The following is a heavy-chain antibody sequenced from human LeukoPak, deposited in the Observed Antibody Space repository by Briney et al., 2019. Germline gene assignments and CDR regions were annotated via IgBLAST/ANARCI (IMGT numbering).Heavy chain of an antibody. J-gene: IGHJ4*02. V-gene: IGHV3-21*01. CDR3: ARDDPYYYDSSGYYPWPY. Sequence: GGSLRLSCEASGIAFSGYSMNWVRQAPGGSLEWVSSISSSRTYIYYADSVKGRFTISRDNAKNSLYLQMNSLRAEDTAVYYCARDDPYYYDSSGYYPWPYWGQGTLVTVSS. CDR2: ISSSRTYI. CDR1: GIAFSGYS. D-gene: IGHD3-22*01.